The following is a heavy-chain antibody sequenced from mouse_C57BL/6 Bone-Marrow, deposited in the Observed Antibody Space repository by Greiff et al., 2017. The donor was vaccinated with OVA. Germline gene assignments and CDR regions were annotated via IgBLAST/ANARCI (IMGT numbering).Heavy chain of an antibody. D-gene: IGHD1-1*01. CDR1: GYTFTSYG. Sequence: QVQLQQSGAELARPGASVKLSCKASGYTFTSYGISWVKQRPGQGLEWIGEIYPRSGNTYYNEKFKGKATLTADKSSSTAYMELRSLTSEDSAVYFCARPYGSSFAYWGQGTLVTVSA. CDR2: IYPRSGNT. CDR3: ARPYGSSFAY. J-gene: IGHJ3*01. V-gene: IGHV1-81*01.